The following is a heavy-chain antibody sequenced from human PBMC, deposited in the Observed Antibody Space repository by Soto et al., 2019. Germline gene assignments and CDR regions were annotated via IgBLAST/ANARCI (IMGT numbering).Heavy chain of an antibody. CDR3: AKERYSSSSAYFDY. J-gene: IGHJ4*02. D-gene: IGHD6-6*01. V-gene: IGHV3-64D*06. CDR2: ISHNGGST. CDR1: GFTFSDYS. Sequence: GGSLRLSCSVSGFTFSDYSMHWVRQAPGKGLEYVSSISHNGGSTYYRDSVKGRFTISRDNSKNTLYLQMSSLRAEDTAVYYCAKERYSSSSAYFDYWGQGTLVTVLL.